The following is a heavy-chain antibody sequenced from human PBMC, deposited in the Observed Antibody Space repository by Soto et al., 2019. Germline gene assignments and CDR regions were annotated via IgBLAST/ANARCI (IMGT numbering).Heavy chain of an antibody. D-gene: IGHD3-3*01. CDR2: ISGSGGST. CDR1: GFTFSSYA. CDR3: AKYGSYDFWSGYHWFEP. V-gene: IGHV3-23*01. J-gene: IGHJ5*02. Sequence: PAGSLRLSCAAAGFTFSSYAMSWVRQAPGKGLEWVSAISGSGGSTYYADSVKGRFTISRDNSKNTLYLQMNSLRAEDTAVYYCAKYGSYDFWSGYHWFEPWGQGTLVTVSS.